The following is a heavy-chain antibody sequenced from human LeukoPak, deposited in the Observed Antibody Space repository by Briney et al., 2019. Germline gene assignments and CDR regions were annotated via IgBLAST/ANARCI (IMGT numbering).Heavy chain of an antibody. V-gene: IGHV4-39*07. CDR3: ATQYYYASSGSIDY. CDR2: IYYSGST. D-gene: IGHD3-22*01. J-gene: IGHJ4*02. CDR1: GGSISSSSYY. Sequence: SETLSLTCTVSGGSISSSSYYWGWIRQPPGKGLEWIGSIYYSGSTYYNPSLKSRVTISVDTSKNQFSLKLSSVTAADTAVYYCATQYYYASSGSIDYWGQGTLVTVSS.